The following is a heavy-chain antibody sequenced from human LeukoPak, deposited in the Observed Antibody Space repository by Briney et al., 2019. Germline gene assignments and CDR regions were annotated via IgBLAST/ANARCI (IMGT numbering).Heavy chain of an antibody. J-gene: IGHJ4*02. V-gene: IGHV4-39*01. CDR3: ARNMYYDFWSGVDY. Sequence: SETLSLTCTVSGGSISSSSYYWGWIRQPPGKGLEWIGSIYYSGSTYYNPSLKSRVTISVDTSKNQFSLKLSSVTAADTAVYYCARNMYYDFWSGVDYWGQGTLVTVSS. CDR1: GGSISSSSYY. D-gene: IGHD3-3*01. CDR2: IYYSGST.